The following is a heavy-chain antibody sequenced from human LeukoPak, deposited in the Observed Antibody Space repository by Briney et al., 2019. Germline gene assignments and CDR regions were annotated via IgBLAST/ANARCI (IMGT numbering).Heavy chain of an antibody. D-gene: IGHD3/OR15-3a*01. CDR3: ARGPTYTAVILD. CDR2: IYSGEST. CDR1: GFTFSSYA. V-gene: IGHV3-66*01. Sequence: PGGSLRLSCAASGFTFSSYAMSWVRQAPGKGLEWVSVIYSGESTRYADSVTGRFTTSRDNSKNTLYLQMNSLRAEDTAVYYCARGPTYTAVILDWGQGTLVTVSS. J-gene: IGHJ4*02.